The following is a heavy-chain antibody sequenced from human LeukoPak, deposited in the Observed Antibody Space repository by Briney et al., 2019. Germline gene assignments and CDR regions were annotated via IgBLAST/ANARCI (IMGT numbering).Heavy chain of an antibody. CDR2: IHYDSSHI. J-gene: IGHJ4*02. Sequence: GSLRLSCAASGFTFSNSAMNWLRQVPGKGLEWVSSIHYDSSHIYSAASVRGRFTIPRDNARNSVYLQMNSLRVEDTAVYYCARDPLRYLRVGYYDYWGQGTLVAVSS. CDR3: ARDPLRYLRVGYYDY. CDR1: GFTFSNSA. D-gene: IGHD3-9*01. V-gene: IGHV3-21*01.